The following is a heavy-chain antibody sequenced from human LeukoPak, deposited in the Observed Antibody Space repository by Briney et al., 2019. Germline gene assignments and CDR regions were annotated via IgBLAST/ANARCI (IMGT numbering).Heavy chain of an antibody. CDR1: GFTFSSYG. Sequence: GGSLRLSCAAAGFTFSSYGMHWVRQAPGKGLEWVAFIRYEGSNKYYADSVKGRFTISRDTAKNSLYLQMNSLRAEDTAVYYCARRVIVVGLDYWGQGTLVPVSS. D-gene: IGHD3-22*01. CDR2: IRYEGSNK. J-gene: IGHJ4*02. V-gene: IGHV3-30*02. CDR3: ARRVIVVGLDY.